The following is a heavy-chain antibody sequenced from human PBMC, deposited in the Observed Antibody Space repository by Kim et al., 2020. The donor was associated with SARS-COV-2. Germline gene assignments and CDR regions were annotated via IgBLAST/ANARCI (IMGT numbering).Heavy chain of an antibody. Sequence: ASVKVSCKASGYTFTSYYMHWVRQAPGQGLEWMGKIDPSDGSTSYAQKFQGRVTVTRDTSTSTVYMELSSLRSEDTAVYYCATGAAATGNWGQGTQVTGSS. V-gene: IGHV1-46*01. D-gene: IGHD6-13*01. CDR1: GYTFTSYY. CDR2: IDPSDGST. CDR3: ATGAAATGN. J-gene: IGHJ4*02.